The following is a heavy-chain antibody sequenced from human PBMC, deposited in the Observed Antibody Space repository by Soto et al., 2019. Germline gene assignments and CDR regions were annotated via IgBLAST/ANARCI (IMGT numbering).Heavy chain of an antibody. D-gene: IGHD1-26*01. J-gene: IGHJ4*02. CDR2: IYYSGST. CDR3: ARDSEGGLDY. Sequence: QVQLQESGPGLVKPSETLSLTCTVSGGSISSYYWSWIRQPPGKGLEWIGYIYYSGSTNYNPSLKSRVTISVDTSKNQFSLKLSSVTAADTAVYYCARDSEGGLDYWGQGTLLTVSS. V-gene: IGHV4-59*01. CDR1: GGSISSYY.